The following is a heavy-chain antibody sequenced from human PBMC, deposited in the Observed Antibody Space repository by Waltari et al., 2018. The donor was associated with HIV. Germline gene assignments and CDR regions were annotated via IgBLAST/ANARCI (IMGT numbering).Heavy chain of an antibody. J-gene: IGHJ4*02. V-gene: IGHV4-34*01. CDR3: ARGGILVVAPHFDY. Sequence: QVYLQQWGAGLLKPSETLSLTCAVYGGSFSGYSWSWIRQPPGKGLEWIGEISHGGTTNFSPSLKSRLTMSVDTSKNQFSLELSSVTAADTAVYFCARGGILVVAPHFDYWGQGTLVTVSS. D-gene: IGHD2-15*01. CDR2: ISHGGTT. CDR1: GGSFSGYS.